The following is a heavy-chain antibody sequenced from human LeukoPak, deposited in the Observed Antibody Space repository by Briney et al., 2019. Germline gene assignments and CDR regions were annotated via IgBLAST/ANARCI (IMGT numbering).Heavy chain of an antibody. D-gene: IGHD3-3*01. J-gene: IGHJ4*02. CDR3: ARDVRGWSGFDY. CDR1: GGSINSGSYH. Sequence: SQTLSLTCAVSGGSINSGSYHWSWIRQPAGKALEWIGRVDTTGSTDYNPPLKSRVTMSVDTSKNQFSLNLSSVTAADTAVYYCARDVRGWSGFDYWGQGTLVTVSS. V-gene: IGHV4-61*02. CDR2: VDTTGST.